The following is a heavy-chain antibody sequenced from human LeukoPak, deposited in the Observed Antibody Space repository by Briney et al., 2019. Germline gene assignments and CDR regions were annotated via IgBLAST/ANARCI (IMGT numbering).Heavy chain of an antibody. CDR1: GGSISSYY. CDR2: IYHTGTT. Sequence: SETLSLTCTVSGGSISSYYWSWIRQPPGKGLEWIGSIYHTGTTYYNPSLKSRVTISVDTSKNQFSLKLSSVTAADTAIYYCANPPTVTSFHYWGQGTLVTVSS. CDR3: ANPPTVTSFHY. V-gene: IGHV4-59*08. D-gene: IGHD4-11*01. J-gene: IGHJ4*02.